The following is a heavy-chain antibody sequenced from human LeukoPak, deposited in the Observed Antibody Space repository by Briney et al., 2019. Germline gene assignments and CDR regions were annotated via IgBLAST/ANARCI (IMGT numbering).Heavy chain of an antibody. D-gene: IGHD3-22*01. CDR3: ARDYLQWYYHGSGYAVDY. CDR2: MSYDESNK. V-gene: IGHV3-30*01. CDR1: GFTFRSYA. J-gene: IGHJ4*02. Sequence: GGSLRLSCEVSGFTFRSYAMHWVRQAPGKGLEWVAVMSYDESNKHYADSVKGRFTISRDNSKNTLYLQMNSLRTEDTAVYYCARDYLQWYYHGSGYAVDYWGQGTLVTVSS.